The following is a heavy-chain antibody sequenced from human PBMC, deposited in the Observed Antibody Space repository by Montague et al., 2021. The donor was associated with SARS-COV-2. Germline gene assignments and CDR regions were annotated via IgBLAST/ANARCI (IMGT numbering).Heavy chain of an antibody. CDR1: GYIFISHW. CDR2: IDPSDSYT. Sequence: QSGAEVKKPGESLRISCKVSGYIFISHWITWVRQMPGKGLEWMERIDPSDSYTNYSPSFQGHVSISVDKSISTAYLQRSSLKASDTAMYYCARRGRPYSGYTTGYFDXWGQGTLVTVSS. J-gene: IGHJ4*02. V-gene: IGHV5-10-1*01. CDR3: ARRGRPYSGYTTGYFDX. D-gene: IGHD5-12*01.